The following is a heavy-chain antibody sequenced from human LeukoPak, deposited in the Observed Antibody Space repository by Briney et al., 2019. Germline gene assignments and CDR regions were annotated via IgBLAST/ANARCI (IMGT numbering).Heavy chain of an antibody. CDR1: GFSLSSIGVG. CDR2: IYWDDDK. CDR3: AHTLLGITATGTTYYFDY. J-gene: IGHJ4*02. D-gene: IGHD6-13*01. Sequence: SGPTLVNPTQTLTLTCNFSGFSLSSIGVGVGWIRQPPGKALEWLALIYWDDDKRYSPSLKSRLTISKDTSKNQVVLTMTNMDPVDIATYYCAHTLLGITATGTTYYFDYWGQGTLVTVSS. V-gene: IGHV2-5*02.